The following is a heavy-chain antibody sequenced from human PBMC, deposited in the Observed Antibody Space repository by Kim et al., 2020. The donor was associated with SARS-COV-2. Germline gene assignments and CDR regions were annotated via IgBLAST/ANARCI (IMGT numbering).Heavy chain of an antibody. D-gene: IGHD3-10*01. V-gene: IGHV1-24*01. Sequence: QGRVTMTEDTSTDTAYMELSSLRSEDTAVYYCATVKRWFGELFSSYFDYWGQGTLVTVSS. CDR3: ATVKRWFGELFSSYFDY. J-gene: IGHJ4*02.